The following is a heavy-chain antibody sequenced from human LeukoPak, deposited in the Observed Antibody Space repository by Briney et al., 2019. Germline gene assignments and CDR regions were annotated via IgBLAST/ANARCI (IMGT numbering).Heavy chain of an antibody. Sequence: PGGSLRLSCAASGFTFSNYAMTWVRQAPGKGLEWVATISDTSGRLTHADSVLGRFTISRDNSKNTLFLQMESLRAEDSALYYCAKGPSGSSHHFSDYWGQGTLVTVSS. CDR3: AKGPSGSSHHFSDY. CDR2: ISDTSGRL. D-gene: IGHD6-19*01. CDR1: GFTFSNYA. J-gene: IGHJ4*02. V-gene: IGHV3-23*01.